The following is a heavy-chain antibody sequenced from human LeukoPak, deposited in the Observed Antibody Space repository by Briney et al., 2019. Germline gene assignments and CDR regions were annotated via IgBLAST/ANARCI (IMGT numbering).Heavy chain of an antibody. CDR2: INPNSGGT. J-gene: IGHJ4*02. Sequence: ASVKVSCKASGYTFTGYYMHWVRQAPVQGLEWMGWINPNSGGTNYAQKFQGRVTMTRDTSISTAYMELSRLRSDDTAVFYCAREEVIAAAGPTLDYWGQGALVTVSS. CDR3: AREEVIAAAGPTLDY. V-gene: IGHV1-2*02. CDR1: GYTFTGYY. D-gene: IGHD6-13*01.